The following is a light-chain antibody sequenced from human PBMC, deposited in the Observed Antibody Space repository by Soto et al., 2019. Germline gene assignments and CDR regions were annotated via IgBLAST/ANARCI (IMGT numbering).Light chain of an antibody. CDR1: QGISSY. CDR3: QAINNSPKT. J-gene: IGKJ4*01. CDR2: AAS. V-gene: IGKV1-9*01. Sequence: DIQLTQSPSFLSASVGDRVTITCRASQGISSYLAWYQQKPGKAPKLLIYAASTSHSEVPSRFSGSGTETEFPLTISPLPPEAFPTYVSQAINNSPKTFGEGTKVDIK.